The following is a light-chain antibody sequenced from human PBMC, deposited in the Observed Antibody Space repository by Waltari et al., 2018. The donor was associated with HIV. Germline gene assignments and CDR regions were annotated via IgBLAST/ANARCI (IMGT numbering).Light chain of an antibody. CDR2: AAS. CDR3: QQTYRTPS. J-gene: IGKJ1*01. CDR1: QRIGKF. V-gene: IGKV1-39*01. Sequence: DIPLTQSPSSLAASVGERVTITCRASQRIGKFLNWYPHKPGKAPSLLIFAASSLHSGVPSRFIVSGSGTDFTLTITCLQPEDFATYCCQQTYRTPSFGQGPTVEVK.